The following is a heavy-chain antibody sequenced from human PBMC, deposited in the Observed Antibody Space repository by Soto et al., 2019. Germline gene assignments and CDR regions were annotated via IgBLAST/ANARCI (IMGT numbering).Heavy chain of an antibody. Sequence: GGSLRLSCAASGFTFSSYWMSWVRQAPGKGLEWVANIKQDGSEKYYVDSVKGRFTISRDNAKNSLYLQMNSLRAEDTAVYYCARITMIVVVNYGMDVWGQGTTVTLSS. CDR1: GFTFSSYW. CDR2: IKQDGSEK. CDR3: ARITMIVVVNYGMDV. V-gene: IGHV3-7*01. J-gene: IGHJ6*02. D-gene: IGHD3-22*01.